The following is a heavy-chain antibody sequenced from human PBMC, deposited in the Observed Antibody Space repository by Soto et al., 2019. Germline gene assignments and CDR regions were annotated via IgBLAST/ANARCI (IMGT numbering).Heavy chain of an antibody. CDR3: ATDPNCSSTSCYPSGMDV. CDR1: GYSFTSYW. CDR2: IDPSDSYT. Sequence: WESLKISCKGSGYSFTSYWISWVRQMPGKGLEWMGRIDPSDSYTNYSPSFQGHVTISADKSISTAYLQWSSLKASDTAMYYCATDPNCSSTSCYPSGMDVWGQGTTVTVSS. V-gene: IGHV5-10-1*01. D-gene: IGHD2-2*01. J-gene: IGHJ6*02.